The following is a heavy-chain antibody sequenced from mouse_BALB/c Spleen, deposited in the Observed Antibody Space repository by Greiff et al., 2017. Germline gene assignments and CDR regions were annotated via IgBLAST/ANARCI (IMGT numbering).Heavy chain of an antibody. CDR2: INPSSGGT. J-gene: IGHJ2*01. Sequence: QVQLQQPGAELVRPGASVKLSCKASGYTFTSYWLHWVKQRPGQGLEWIGEINPSSGGTNYNEKFKSKATLTVDKSSSTAYMQLSSLTSEDSAVYYCAREGYYGSYYSVMDYWGQGTTVTVSS. D-gene: IGHD2-3*01. CDR1: GYTFTSYW. CDR3: AREGYYGSYYSVMDY. V-gene: IGHV1-53*01.